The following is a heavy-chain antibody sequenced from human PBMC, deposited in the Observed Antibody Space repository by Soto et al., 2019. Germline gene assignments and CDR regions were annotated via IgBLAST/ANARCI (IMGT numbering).Heavy chain of an antibody. Sequence: GASVKVSCKASGYTFTSYGISWVRQAPGQGLEWMGWISAYNGNTNYAQKLQGRVTMTTDTSTSTAYMELRSLRSDDTAVYYCARDPWVAAAGTPAEYFQHWGQGTLVTVSS. V-gene: IGHV1-18*01. D-gene: IGHD6-13*01. J-gene: IGHJ1*01. CDR1: GYTFTSYG. CDR3: ARDPWVAAAGTPAEYFQH. CDR2: ISAYNGNT.